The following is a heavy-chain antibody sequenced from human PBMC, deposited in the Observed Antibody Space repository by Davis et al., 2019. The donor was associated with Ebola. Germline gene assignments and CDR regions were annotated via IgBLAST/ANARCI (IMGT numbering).Heavy chain of an antibody. J-gene: IGHJ4*02. CDR3: AKGDYGLDS. D-gene: IGHD4-17*01. Sequence: AASVKVSCKASGYTLSDNYMHWVRQAPGQGLEWMGLINPYGGSTSYAQKFQGRVTMTTDTSASTVYMELSSLRSEDTAVYFCAKGDYGLDSWGQGSLVTVSS. CDR2: INPYGGST. V-gene: IGHV1-46*01. CDR1: GYTLSDNY.